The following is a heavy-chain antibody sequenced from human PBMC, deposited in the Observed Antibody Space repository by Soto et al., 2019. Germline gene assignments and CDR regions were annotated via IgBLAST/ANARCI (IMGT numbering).Heavy chain of an antibody. D-gene: IGHD3-10*01. V-gene: IGHV1-18*01. CDR1: GYTFTSYG. CDR2: ISAYNGNT. CDR3: ARRYYYGSTARNYYYYMDV. Sequence: ASVKVSCKASGYTFTSYGISWVRQAPGQGLEWMGWISAYNGNTNYAQKLQGRVTMTTDTSTSTAYMELRSLRSDDTAVYYCARRYYYGSTARNYYYYMDVWGKGTTVTVSS. J-gene: IGHJ6*03.